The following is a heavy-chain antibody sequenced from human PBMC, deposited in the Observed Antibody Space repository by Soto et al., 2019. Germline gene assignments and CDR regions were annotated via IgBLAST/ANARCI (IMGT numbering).Heavy chain of an antibody. CDR2: INHSGST. D-gene: IGHD4-4*01. V-gene: IGHV4-34*01. Sequence: LQIMSLTCAVYGGSFIGYCWSWIRQPPGKGLEWIGEINHSGSTNYNPSLKSRVTISVDTSKNQFSLKLSSVTAADTAVYYCARHSGHDYRATGYFDYWGQGTLLTVSS. CDR1: GGSFIGYC. J-gene: IGHJ4*02. CDR3: ARHSGHDYRATGYFDY.